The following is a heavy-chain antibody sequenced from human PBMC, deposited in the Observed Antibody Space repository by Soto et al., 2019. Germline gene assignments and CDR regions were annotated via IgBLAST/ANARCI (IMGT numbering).Heavy chain of an antibody. J-gene: IGHJ4*02. CDR3: ARRRSYGSGRPFDY. D-gene: IGHD3-10*01. Sequence: EVQLLESGGGLVQPGGSLRLSCAASGFTFSSYAMSWVRQAPGKGLEWVSAISGSGGSTYYADSVKGRFTISRDNSKNSLYLQMNSLRAEDTAVYYCARRRSYGSGRPFDYWGQGTLVTVSS. V-gene: IGHV3-23*01. CDR1: GFTFSSYA. CDR2: ISGSGGST.